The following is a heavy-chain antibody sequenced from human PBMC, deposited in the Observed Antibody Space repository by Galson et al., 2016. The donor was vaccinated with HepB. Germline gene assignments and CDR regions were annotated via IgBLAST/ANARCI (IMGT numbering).Heavy chain of an antibody. D-gene: IGHD3-10*01. J-gene: IGHJ6*02. CDR3: ARARWFGDYGMDV. CDR2: ISAYNGNT. V-gene: IGHV1-18*01. CDR1: GYTFTSHG. Sequence: SVKVSCKASGYTFTSHGINWVRQAPGQGLEWMAWISAYNGNTNYEQKLHDRVTITTDTSTTTAYMELRSLRSDDTALYFCARARWFGDYGMDVWGQGTTVTVSS.